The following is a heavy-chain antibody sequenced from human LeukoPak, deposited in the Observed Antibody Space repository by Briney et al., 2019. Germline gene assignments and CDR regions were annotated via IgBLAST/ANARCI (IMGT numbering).Heavy chain of an antibody. CDR1: GFTFSGYW. J-gene: IGHJ4*02. D-gene: IGHD6-13*01. CDR3: ATADRPSSYLDY. CDR2: IKQDGSEK. Sequence: QTGGSLRLSCAASGFTFSGYWMSWVRQAPGKGLEWVANIKQDGSEKHYADSVKGRFTISRENAKNSLYLQMNSLRAEDTAVYYCATADRPSSYLDYWGQGTLVTVSS. V-gene: IGHV3-7*01.